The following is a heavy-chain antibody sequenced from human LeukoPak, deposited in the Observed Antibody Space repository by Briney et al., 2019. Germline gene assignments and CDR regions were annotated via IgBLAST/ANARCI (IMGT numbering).Heavy chain of an antibody. D-gene: IGHD3-10*01. J-gene: IGHJ4*02. Sequence: SGTLSLTCAVSGGSISNSNWWSWVRQPPGKGLEWIGEIYHSGSTNYNPSLKSRITISVDKSKNQFSLKLTSMTAADTAVYYCARDKYGSGTAFDYWGQGTLVTVSS. CDR3: ARDKYGSGTAFDY. V-gene: IGHV4-4*02. CDR1: GGSISNSNW. CDR2: IYHSGST.